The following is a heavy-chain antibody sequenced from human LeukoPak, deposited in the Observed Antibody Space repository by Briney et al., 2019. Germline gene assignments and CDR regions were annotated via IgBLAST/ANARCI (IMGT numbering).Heavy chain of an antibody. D-gene: IGHD3-16*01. CDR2: MNPNSGNT. Sequence: GASVKVSCKASGYTFTSYDINWVRQATGQGLEWMGWMNPNSGNTGYAQKFQGRVTMTRNTSISTAYMELSSLRSEDTAVYYCARSTYDYVWGSSEYYYWGQGTLVTVSS. J-gene: IGHJ4*02. CDR3: ARSTYDYVWGSSEYYY. CDR1: GYTFTSYD. V-gene: IGHV1-8*01.